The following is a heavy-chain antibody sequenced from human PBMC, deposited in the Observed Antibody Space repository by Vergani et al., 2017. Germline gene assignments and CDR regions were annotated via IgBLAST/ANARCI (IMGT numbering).Heavy chain of an antibody. CDR2: TWYDGNNK. J-gene: IGHJ5*02. V-gene: IGHV3-33*01. CDR3: ARVLRLLYNRFDP. CDR1: GSTFTQYG. Sequence: QVQLVESGGGVVQPGRSLRLSCAASGSTFTQYGMHWVRQAPGKGLEWVAVTWYDGNNKQYADSVKGRFTISRDNSKSTMYLQMNSLRDEDTGVYYCARVLRLLYNRFDPWGQGTLVTVSS. D-gene: IGHD1-14*01.